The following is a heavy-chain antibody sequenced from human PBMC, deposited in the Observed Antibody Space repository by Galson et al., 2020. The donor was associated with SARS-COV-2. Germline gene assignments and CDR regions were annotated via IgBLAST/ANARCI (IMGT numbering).Heavy chain of an antibody. CDR2: IFYDGSDK. CDR1: GFTFSSHA. CDR3: ARDGQLSSGWAFEC. Sequence: GESLKISCAASGFTFSSHAIHWVRQAPGKGLEWVAQIFYDGSDKYYGDSVKGRFTISRDSSKNMVYLQMNNLKVDDTAVYYCARDGQLSSGWAFECWGQGTLVTFSS. J-gene: IGHJ4*02. D-gene: IGHD6-19*01. V-gene: IGHV3-33*01.